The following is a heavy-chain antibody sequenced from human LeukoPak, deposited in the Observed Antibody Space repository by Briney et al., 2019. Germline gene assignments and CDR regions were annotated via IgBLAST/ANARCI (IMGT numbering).Heavy chain of an antibody. CDR1: GYTFTSYG. V-gene: IGHV1-18*01. Sequence: ASVKVSCKASGYTFTSYGISWVRQAPGQGLEWMGWISAYTGNTNYAQKLQGRVTMTTDTSTSTAYMELRSLRSDDTAVYYCARDESYCSSTSCPASYYYYYGMDVWGQGTTVTVSS. D-gene: IGHD2-2*01. CDR2: ISAYTGNT. CDR3: ARDESYCSSTSCPASYYYYYGMDV. J-gene: IGHJ6*02.